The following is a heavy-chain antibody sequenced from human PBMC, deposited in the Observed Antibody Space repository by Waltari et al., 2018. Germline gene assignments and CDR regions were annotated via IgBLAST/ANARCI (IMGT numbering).Heavy chain of an antibody. CDR1: GGSLSSYS. Sequence: QVQLQESVPGLVKPSETLSLTCTVSGGSLSSYSWSWIRQPPGKGLEWIGYIYYSGSTNYNPSLKSRVTISVDTSKNQCSLKLSSVTAADTAVYYCARDSGYDSSGYRRPWFDPWGQGTLVTVSS. J-gene: IGHJ5*02. V-gene: IGHV4-59*01. D-gene: IGHD3-22*01. CDR2: IYYSGST. CDR3: ARDSGYDSSGYRRPWFDP.